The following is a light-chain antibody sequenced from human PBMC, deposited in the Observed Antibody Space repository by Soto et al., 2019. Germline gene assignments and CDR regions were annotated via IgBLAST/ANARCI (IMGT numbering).Light chain of an antibody. CDR3: ISYAGDYMFV. V-gene: IGLV2-14*01. CDR1: SSDVGHYNY. Sequence: QSALTQPASVSGSPGQSITISCTGTSSDVGHYNYVSWYQQHPGKAPKLMIYEVSNRPSGVSNRFSGSKSGNTASLTISGLQAEDEADYYCISYAGDYMFVFGTGTKVTVL. CDR2: EVS. J-gene: IGLJ1*01.